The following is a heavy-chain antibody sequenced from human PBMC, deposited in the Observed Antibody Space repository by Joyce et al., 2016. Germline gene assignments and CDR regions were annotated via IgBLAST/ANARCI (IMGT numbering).Heavy chain of an antibody. CDR2: IYHNGKT. Sequence: VQLQESGPGLVKPSETLSLTCDVSGDSISSGYFYGWVRQAPGKGLEWIANIYHNGKTYYNASLKSRVTISVDTTKNQLSLKLSSVTAADTAVYDCARDPQNFGFWGQGTLVIVSS. J-gene: IGHJ4*02. V-gene: IGHV4-38-2*02. CDR1: GDSISSGYF. D-gene: IGHD2/OR15-2a*01. CDR3: ARDPQNFGF.